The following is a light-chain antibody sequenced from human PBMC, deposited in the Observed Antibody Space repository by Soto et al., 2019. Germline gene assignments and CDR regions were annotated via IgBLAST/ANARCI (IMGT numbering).Light chain of an antibody. V-gene: IGLV2-23*02. CDR2: EVS. CDR3: CSYAGSSTQSYV. CDR1: NSDVGSYNL. J-gene: IGLJ1*01. Sequence: SVLNQPASVSGSPGQSITISCTGTNSDVGSYNLVSWYQQHPGKAPKVIIYEVSERPSGVSDRFSGSKSGNTASLMISGLQAEDEADYYCCSYAGSSTQSYVFGSGTKVTVL.